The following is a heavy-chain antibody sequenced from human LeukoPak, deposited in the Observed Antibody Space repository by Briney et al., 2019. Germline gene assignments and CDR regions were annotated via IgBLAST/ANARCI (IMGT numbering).Heavy chain of an antibody. J-gene: IGHJ4*02. D-gene: IGHD6-13*01. Sequence: GESLRLSCAASGFTLSSYSMNWVRQAPGKGLEWVSSISSSSSYIYYADSVKGRFTISRDNAKNSLYLQMNSLRAEDTAVYYCARDVRGIAAHWGQGTLVTVSS. CDR2: ISSSSSYI. CDR1: GFTLSSYS. CDR3: ARDVRGIAAH. V-gene: IGHV3-21*01.